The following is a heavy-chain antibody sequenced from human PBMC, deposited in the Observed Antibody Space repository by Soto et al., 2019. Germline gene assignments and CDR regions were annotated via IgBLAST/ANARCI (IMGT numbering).Heavy chain of an antibody. V-gene: IGHV4-34*01. CDR2: INHSGST. CDR1: GGSFSGYY. Sequence: KPSETLSLTCAVYGGSFSGYYWSWIRQPPGKGLEWIGEINHSGSTNYNPSLKSRVTISVDTSKNQFSLKLSSVTAADTAVYYCARGVSDGSNTTLDYFDYWGQGTLVTVSS. D-gene: IGHD3-10*01. J-gene: IGHJ4*02. CDR3: ARGVSDGSNTTLDYFDY.